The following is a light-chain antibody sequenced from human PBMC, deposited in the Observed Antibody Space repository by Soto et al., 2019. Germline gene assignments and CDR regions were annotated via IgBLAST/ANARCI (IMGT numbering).Light chain of an antibody. CDR3: ATWDIGLSAWL. CDR2: DNN. V-gene: IGLV1-51*01. Sequence: QSVLTQPPSVSAXPXHQVTXSCSXGRXNIGSNYVSWYQQLPGTAPELLIYDNNKRPSGIPDRFSASKSDTSATLAITGLQTGDEADYFCATWDIGLSAWLFGGGTKVTVL. J-gene: IGLJ3*02. CDR1: RXNIGSNY.